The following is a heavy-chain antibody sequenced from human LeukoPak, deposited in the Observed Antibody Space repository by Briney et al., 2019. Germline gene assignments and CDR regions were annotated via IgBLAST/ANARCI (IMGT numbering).Heavy chain of an antibody. CDR3: ESHNYGKAYFDY. J-gene: IGHJ4*02. V-gene: IGHV3-23*01. Sequence: GRSLRLSCAASGFTSSFYGMSWVRQAPGKGLEWVSGISGSGGSTYYADSVKGRFTISRDNSKNTLYLQMNSLRAEDTAVYYCESHNYGKAYFDYWGQGSLVTVSS. CDR2: ISGSGGST. D-gene: IGHD5-18*01. CDR1: GFTSSFYG.